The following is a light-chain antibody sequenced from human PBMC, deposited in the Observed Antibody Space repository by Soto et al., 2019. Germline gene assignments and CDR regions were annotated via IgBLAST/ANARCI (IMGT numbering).Light chain of an antibody. Sequence: EIVLTQSPRSLSLSPGARDTLSCRASQSVSSNLAWYQQKPGQAPRLLIYCASTRATGSPASFSGSGSGTEFTLTIISRQPDDVATYYCQQFNSYPSTFGQGTRLDI. J-gene: IGKJ5*01. V-gene: IGKV3D-15*01. CDR3: QQFNSYPST. CDR2: CAS. CDR1: QSVSSN.